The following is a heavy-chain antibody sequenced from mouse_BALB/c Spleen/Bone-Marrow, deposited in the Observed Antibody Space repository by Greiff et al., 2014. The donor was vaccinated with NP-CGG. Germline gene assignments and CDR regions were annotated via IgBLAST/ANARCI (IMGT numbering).Heavy chain of an antibody. Sequence: VQLKESGGGLVQPGGSRKLSCAASGFTFSSFGMHWVRQAPEKGLEWVAYISSGSSTIYYADTVKGRFTISRDNPKNTLFLQMTSLRSEDTAMYYCARGGNCAWFAYWGQGTLVTVSA. CDR3: ARGGNCAWFAY. CDR1: GFTFSSFG. D-gene: IGHD2-1*01. V-gene: IGHV5-17*02. CDR2: ISSGSSTI. J-gene: IGHJ3*01.